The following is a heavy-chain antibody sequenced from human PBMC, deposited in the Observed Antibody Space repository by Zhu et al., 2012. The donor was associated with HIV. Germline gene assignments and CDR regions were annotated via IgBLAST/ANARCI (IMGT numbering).Heavy chain of an antibody. CDR3: ARGRNPFGFSHEWFAP. J-gene: IGHJ5*02. CDR1: GGSISDYY. V-gene: IGHV4-4*09. CDR2: THSSGRT. Sequence: QVQLQESGPGLVRPSETLSLICTVSGGSISDYYWSWIRQPPGEGLQWIGYTHSSGRTNYNASLKSRTTVTVDTTKNQFSLTVRSVTAADTAVYFCARGRNPFGFSHEWFAPWGQGILVIVS. D-gene: IGHD3-10*01.